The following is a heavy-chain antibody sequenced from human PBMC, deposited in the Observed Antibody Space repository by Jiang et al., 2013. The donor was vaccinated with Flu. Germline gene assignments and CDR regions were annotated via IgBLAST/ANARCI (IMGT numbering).Heavy chain of an antibody. CDR3: ARWGYCRVDSCYPPDY. V-gene: IGHV3-7*01. CDR2: IKRDGSEK. J-gene: IGHJ4*02. CDR1: GFTFSNYW. D-gene: IGHD2-15*01. Sequence: PGGSLRLSCVVSGFTFSNYWMSWVRQAPGKGLEWVANIKRDGSEKYYVDSVKGRFTISRDNAKNSLYLQMNSLRAEDTAVYYCARWGYCRVDSCYPPDYWGQGTLVTVSS.